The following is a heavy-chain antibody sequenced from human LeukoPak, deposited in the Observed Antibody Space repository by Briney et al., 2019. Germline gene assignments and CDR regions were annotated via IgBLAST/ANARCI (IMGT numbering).Heavy chain of an antibody. Sequence: GGSLRLSCAASGFTFSSYWMSWVRQAPGKGLEWVANIKQDGSEKYYVDSVKGRFTISRDNAKTSLYLQMNSLRAEDTAVYYCAREGVYYDFWSGYLKYYYYYYMDVWSKGTTVTVSS. CDR2: IKQDGSEK. J-gene: IGHJ6*03. CDR3: AREGVYYDFWSGYLKYYYYYYMDV. V-gene: IGHV3-7*01. D-gene: IGHD3-3*01. CDR1: GFTFSSYW.